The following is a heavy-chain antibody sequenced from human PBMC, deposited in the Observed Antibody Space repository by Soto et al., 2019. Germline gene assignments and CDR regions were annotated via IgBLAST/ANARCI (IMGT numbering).Heavy chain of an antibody. CDR3: ASVIGV. CDR2: INHSGST. V-gene: IGHV4-34*01. J-gene: IGHJ6*02. Sequence: QVQLQQWGAGLLKPSETLSLTCAVYGGSFSGYYWSWIRQPPGKGLEWIGEINHSGSTNYNPSLXSXDTISVDTSKNQFSLKLSSVTAADTAVYYCASVIGVWGQGTTVTVSS. CDR1: GGSFSGYY.